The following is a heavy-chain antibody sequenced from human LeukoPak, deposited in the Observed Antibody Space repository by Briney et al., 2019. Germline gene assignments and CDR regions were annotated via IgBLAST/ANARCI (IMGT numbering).Heavy chain of an antibody. J-gene: IGHJ6*02. D-gene: IGHD6-13*01. CDR2: INPSGGST. CDR3: ARDKGRTRKGIAAAGTGWDYYYYGMDV. Sequence: RASVKVSCKASGYTFTSYYMHWVRQAPGQGLEWMGIINPSGGSTSYAQKFQGRVTVTRDTSTSTVYMELSSLRSEDTAVYYCARDKGRTRKGIAAAGTGWDYYYYGMDVWGQGTTVTVSS. V-gene: IGHV1-46*01. CDR1: GYTFTSYY.